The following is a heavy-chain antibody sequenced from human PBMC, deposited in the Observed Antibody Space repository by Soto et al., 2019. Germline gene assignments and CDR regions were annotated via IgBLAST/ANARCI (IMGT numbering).Heavy chain of an antibody. CDR3: ARGIAAAAACGMDV. D-gene: IGHD6-13*01. J-gene: IGHJ6*02. CDR1: GYTFTGYY. V-gene: IGHV1-2*04. Sequence: GASVKVSCKASGYTFTGYYIYWVRQAPGQGLEWMGWINPNSGGTNYAQKFQGWVTMTRDTPISTAYMELSRLRSDDTSVYYWARGIAAAAACGMDVWGQGTTVT. CDR2: INPNSGGT.